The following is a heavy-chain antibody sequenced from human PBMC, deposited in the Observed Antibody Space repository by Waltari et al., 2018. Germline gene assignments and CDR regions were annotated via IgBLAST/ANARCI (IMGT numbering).Heavy chain of an antibody. J-gene: IGHJ4*02. CDR3: ARGGWYSGSYADY. Sequence: QVQLQQWGAGLLKPSETLSLTCAVYGGSFSGYYWSWIRQPPGKGLEWIGEINHSGSTNYHPSLKSRVTISVDTSKNQFSLKLSSVTAADTAVYYCARGGWYSGSYADYWGQGTLVTVSS. CDR2: INHSGST. V-gene: IGHV4-34*01. CDR1: GGSFSGYY. D-gene: IGHD1-26*01.